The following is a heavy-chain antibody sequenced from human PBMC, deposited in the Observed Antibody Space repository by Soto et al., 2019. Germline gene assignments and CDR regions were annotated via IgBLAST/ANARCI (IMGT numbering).Heavy chain of an antibody. Sequence: QVQLVESGGGVVQPGRSLRLSCAASGFTFSSYAMHWVRQAPGKGLEWVAVISYDGSNKYYADSVKGRFTISRDNSKNTLYLQMNSLRAEDTAVYYCARDVEVGATDYWGQGTLVTVAS. D-gene: IGHD1-26*01. V-gene: IGHV3-30-3*01. CDR3: ARDVEVGATDY. CDR1: GFTFSSYA. CDR2: ISYDGSNK. J-gene: IGHJ4*02.